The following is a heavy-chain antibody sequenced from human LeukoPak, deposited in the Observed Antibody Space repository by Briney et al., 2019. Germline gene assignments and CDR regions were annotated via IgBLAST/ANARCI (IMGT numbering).Heavy chain of an antibody. J-gene: IGHJ4*02. CDR1: GFTFSSYA. CDR3: ARHSPYYRDY. V-gene: IGHV4-34*01. D-gene: IGHD1-14*01. CDR2: INHSGST. Sequence: GSLRLSCAASGFTFSSYAMSWVRQAPGKGLEWIGEINHSGSTNYNPSLKSRVTISVDTSKDQFSLKLSSVTAADTAVYYCARHSPYYRDYWGQGTLVTVSS.